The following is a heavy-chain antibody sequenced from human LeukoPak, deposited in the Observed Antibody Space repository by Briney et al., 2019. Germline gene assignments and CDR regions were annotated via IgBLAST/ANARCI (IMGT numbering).Heavy chain of an antibody. J-gene: IGHJ6*04. Sequence: TSETLSLTCAVYGGSFSGYYWSWIRQPPGKGLEWIGEINHSGSTNYNPSLKSRVTISVDTSKNQFSLKLCSVTAADTAVYYCARGPDIVVVPAVRPSGMDVWGKGTTVTVSS. CDR1: GGSFSGYY. CDR3: ARGPDIVVVPAVRPSGMDV. CDR2: INHSGST. V-gene: IGHV4-34*01. D-gene: IGHD2-2*01.